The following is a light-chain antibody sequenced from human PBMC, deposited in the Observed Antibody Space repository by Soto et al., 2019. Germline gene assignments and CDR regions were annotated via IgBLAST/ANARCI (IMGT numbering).Light chain of an antibody. V-gene: IGKV3-15*01. CDR3: FQYDMWPLS. CDR2: VAS. Sequence: EILMTQSPATLSVSPGERVTLSCRASHSISRNLAWYQQKPGQPPRLLIDVASARASGIPARFSGSGSGTEFTLTISSLQSEDFAVYYCFQYDMWPLSLGQGTKVDIK. CDR1: HSISRN. J-gene: IGKJ2*03.